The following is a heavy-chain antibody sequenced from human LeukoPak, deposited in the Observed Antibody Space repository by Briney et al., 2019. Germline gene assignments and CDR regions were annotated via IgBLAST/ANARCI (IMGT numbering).Heavy chain of an antibody. V-gene: IGHV4-34*01. J-gene: IGHJ4*02. Sequence: SETLSLTCAVYGGSFSGFYWSWIRQPPGERLEWIGEINHSGSTYYNPSLKSRVTISVDTSKNQFSLKLTSVTAADTAVYYCATLGEYYDSSGYYYNWGQGTLVTVSS. D-gene: IGHD3-22*01. CDR1: GGSFSGFY. CDR2: INHSGST. CDR3: ATLGEYYDSSGYYYN.